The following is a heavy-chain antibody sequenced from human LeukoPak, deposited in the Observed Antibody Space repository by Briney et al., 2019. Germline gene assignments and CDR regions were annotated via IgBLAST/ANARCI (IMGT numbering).Heavy chain of an antibody. V-gene: IGHV1-46*01. J-gene: IGHJ5*02. D-gene: IGHD2-2*01. CDR3: ARDVVVVPAALWSYNWFDP. Sequence: ASVKVSCKASGYTFTSYYMHWVRQAPGQGFEWMGIINPSGGSTSYAQKFQGRVTMTRDTSISTAYMELSRLRSDDTAVYYCARDVVVVPAALWSYNWFDPWGQGTLVTVSS. CDR2: INPSGGST. CDR1: GYTFTSYY.